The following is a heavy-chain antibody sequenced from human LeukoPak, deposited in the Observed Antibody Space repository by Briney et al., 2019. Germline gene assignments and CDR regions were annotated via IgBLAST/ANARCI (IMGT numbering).Heavy chain of an antibody. V-gene: IGHV3-48*01. CDR2: ISAISNTM. D-gene: IGHD4-17*01. J-gene: IGHJ4*02. CDR1: GFTFYSYS. Sequence: PGGSLRLSCAASGFTFYSYSMNWVRQAPGKGLEWVSYISAISNTMYYADSVKGRFTISRDNAKSSLFLQMSSLRAEDTAVYYCASLTTVNPPGYFDYWGQGTLVIVSS. CDR3: ASLTTVNPPGYFDY.